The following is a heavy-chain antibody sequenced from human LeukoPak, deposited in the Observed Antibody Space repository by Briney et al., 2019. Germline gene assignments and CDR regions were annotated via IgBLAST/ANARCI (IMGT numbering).Heavy chain of an antibody. D-gene: IGHD4-11*01. J-gene: IGHJ3*02. Sequence: ASVKVSCKASGYTFTGYYMHWVRQAPGQGLEWMGRINPNSGGTNYAQKFQGRVTMTRDTSISTAYMELSRLRSDDTAVYYCASDKYRNYVGVFDIWGQGTMVTVSS. V-gene: IGHV1-2*06. CDR1: GYTFTGYY. CDR2: INPNSGGT. CDR3: ASDKYRNYVGVFDI.